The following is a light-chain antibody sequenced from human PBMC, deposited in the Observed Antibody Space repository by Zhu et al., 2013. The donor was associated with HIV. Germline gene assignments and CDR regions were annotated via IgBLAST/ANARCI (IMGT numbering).Light chain of an antibody. CDR2: WAS. J-gene: IGKJ5*01. V-gene: IGKV4-1*01. CDR3: QQYNNWPRT. CDR1: QNILYNSNNKKY. Sequence: DIVMTQSPDSLAVSLGERATINCKSSQNILYNSNNKKYLAWYQQKPGQPPKLLIHWASTRESGVPDRFSGSGSGTDFTLTISSLQAEDVAVYYCQQYNNWPRTFGQGTRLEIK.